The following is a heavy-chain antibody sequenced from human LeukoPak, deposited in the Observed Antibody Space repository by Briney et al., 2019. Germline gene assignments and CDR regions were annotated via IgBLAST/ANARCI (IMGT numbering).Heavy chain of an antibody. CDR3: ARGPNYYDTSGFNFDY. CDR2: INPNSGGT. D-gene: IGHD3-22*01. CDR1: GYTFTGYY. J-gene: IGHJ4*02. V-gene: IGHV1-2*04. Sequence: ASVKVSCKASGYTFTGYYMHWVRQAPGQGLEWMGWINPNSGGTNYAQKFQGWVTMTRDTSISTAYMELSRLRSDDTAVYYCARGPNYYDTSGFNFDYWGQGTLVTVSS.